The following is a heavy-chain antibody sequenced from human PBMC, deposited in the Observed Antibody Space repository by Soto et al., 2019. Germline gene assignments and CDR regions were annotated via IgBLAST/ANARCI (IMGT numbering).Heavy chain of an antibody. Sequence: PGGSMRLSCAASGFTFSSYSMNWVRQAPGKGLEWVSSISSSSSNIYYAYSVKGRFTISRDNAKNTLYLQMNSLRAEDTAVYYCARDSVYYYDSSGYPPRFSYWGQGTLVTVSS. CDR1: GFTFSSYS. CDR3: ARDSVYYYDSSGYPPRFSY. CDR2: ISSSSSNI. V-gene: IGHV3-21*01. D-gene: IGHD3-22*01. J-gene: IGHJ4*02.